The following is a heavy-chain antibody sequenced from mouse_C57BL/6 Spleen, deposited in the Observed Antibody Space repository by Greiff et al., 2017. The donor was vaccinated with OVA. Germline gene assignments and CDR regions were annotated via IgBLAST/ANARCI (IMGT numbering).Heavy chain of an antibody. CDR2: INYDGSST. CDR1: GFTFSDYY. J-gene: IGHJ1*03. V-gene: IGHV5-16*01. CDR3: AREKGLRDWYFDV. Sequence: EVMLVESEGGLVQPGSSMKLSCTASGFTFSDYYMAWVRQVPEKGLEWVANINYDGSSTYYLDSLKSRFINSRDNAKNILYLQMSSLKSEDTATYYCAREKGLRDWYFDVWGTGTTVTVSS. D-gene: IGHD6-5*01.